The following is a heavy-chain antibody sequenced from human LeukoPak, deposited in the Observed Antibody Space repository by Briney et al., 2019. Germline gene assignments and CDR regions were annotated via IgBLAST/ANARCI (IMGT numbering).Heavy chain of an antibody. J-gene: IGHJ5*02. CDR3: ARDEGYYGSGSYQS. CDR2: IYTSGST. D-gene: IGHD3-10*01. CDR1: GGSISSYY. Sequence: PSETLSLTCTVSGGSISSYYWSWIRQPAGKGLEWIGRIYTSGSTNYNPSLKSRVTMSVDTSKNQFSLKLSSVTAADTAVYYCARDEGYYGSGSYQSWGQGTLVTVSS. V-gene: IGHV4-4*07.